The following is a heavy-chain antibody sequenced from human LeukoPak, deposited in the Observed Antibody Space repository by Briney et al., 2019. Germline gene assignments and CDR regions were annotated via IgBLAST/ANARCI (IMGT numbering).Heavy chain of an antibody. Sequence: SETLSLTCAVYGGSISSYYWSWIRQPPGKGLEWIGYTSDIGSTNYNPSLKSRVTISLDTSKNQFSLKLSSVTAADTAVYYCAGHFLRNTVDFWGERTLVTASS. J-gene: IGHJ4*02. V-gene: IGHV4-59*08. D-gene: IGHD1-14*01. CDR1: GGSISSYY. CDR3: AGHFLRNTVDF. CDR2: TSDIGST.